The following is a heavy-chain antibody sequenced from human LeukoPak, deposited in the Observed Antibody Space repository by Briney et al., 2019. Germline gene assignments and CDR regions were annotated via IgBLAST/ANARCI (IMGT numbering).Heavy chain of an antibody. CDR2: ISYDGSNK. V-gene: IGHV3-30*04. D-gene: IGHD3-9*01. Sequence: GGSLRLSCAASGFTFSSYPMHWVRQAPGKGLEWVAVISYDGSNKYYADSVKGRFTISEDNSKNTLYLQMSGLRAEDTAVYYCARGNNYDLLNDYYQTFFDYWGQGTLVTVSS. J-gene: IGHJ4*02. CDR1: GFTFSSYP. CDR3: ARGNNYDLLNDYYQTFFDY.